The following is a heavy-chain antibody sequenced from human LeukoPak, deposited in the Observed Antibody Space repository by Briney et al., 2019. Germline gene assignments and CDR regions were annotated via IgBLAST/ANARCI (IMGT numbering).Heavy chain of an antibody. CDR1: GFTFGDYA. CDR3: TRETLFRYFGWVLPFNY. J-gene: IGHJ4*02. V-gene: IGHV3-49*03. Sequence: GRSLRLSCTASGFTFGDYAMSWFRQAPGKGLEWVGFIRCKAYGGTTEYAASVKGRFTISRDDSKSIAYLQMNSLKTEDTAVYYCTRETLFRYFGWVLPFNYRGRGTLVTVSS. CDR2: IRCKAYGGTT. D-gene: IGHD3-9*01.